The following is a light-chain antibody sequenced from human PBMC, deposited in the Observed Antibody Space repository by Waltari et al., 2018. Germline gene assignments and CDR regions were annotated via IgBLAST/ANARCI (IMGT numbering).Light chain of an antibody. CDR2: GAD. CDR3: QQSTNWPYT. Sequence: ETVMTQSPATLSVSPGARVTLTCRASQSISSNLAWYQQKPGQAPRLLIYGADTRATGIPARFSGSGSGTEITLTISSLQSEDFAVYYCQQSTNWPYTFGQGTRLEIK. V-gene: IGKV3-15*01. CDR1: QSISSN. J-gene: IGKJ2*01.